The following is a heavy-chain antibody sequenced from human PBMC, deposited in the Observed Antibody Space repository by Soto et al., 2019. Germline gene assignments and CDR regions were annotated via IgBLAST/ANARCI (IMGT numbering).Heavy chain of an antibody. J-gene: IGHJ4*02. CDR1: GFSFSNYA. V-gene: IGHV3-23*01. Sequence: GGSLRLSCAASGFSFSNYAMSWVRQAPGKGLEWVSDISGRGGSAYYADSVKGRFTISRDDSKNTMYVQMNSLRAEDTVVYYCAKSSIVVVPAAIGYWGQGTLVTVSS. CDR2: ISGRGGSA. CDR3: AKSSIVVVPAAIGY. D-gene: IGHD2-2*01.